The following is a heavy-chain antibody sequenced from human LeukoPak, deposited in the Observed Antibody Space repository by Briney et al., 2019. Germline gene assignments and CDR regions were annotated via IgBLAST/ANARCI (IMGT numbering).Heavy chain of an antibody. CDR3: ARELMTAAAGTVGFDI. Sequence: GGSLRLSCAASGFTFSSYGMHWVRQAPGKGLEWVAFIRYDGSNKYYADSVKGRFTISRDNSKNTLYLQMNSLRAEDTAVYYCARELMTAAAGTVGFDIWGQGTMVTVSS. CDR1: GFTFSSYG. D-gene: IGHD6-13*01. V-gene: IGHV3-30*02. CDR2: IRYDGSNK. J-gene: IGHJ3*02.